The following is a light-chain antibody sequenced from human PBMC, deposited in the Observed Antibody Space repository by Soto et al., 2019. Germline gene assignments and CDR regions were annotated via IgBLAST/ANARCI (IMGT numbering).Light chain of an antibody. CDR2: DAS. CDR1: QSVSSSY. V-gene: IGKV3-11*01. J-gene: IGKJ5*01. Sequence: EIVLTQSPGTLSLSPGERATLSCRASQSVSSSYLAWYQQKPGQAPRLLIYDASNRATGIPARFSGSGSGTDFTLTISSLEPEDFAVYYCQQRSNWPPITFGQGTQLEIK. CDR3: QQRSNWPPIT.